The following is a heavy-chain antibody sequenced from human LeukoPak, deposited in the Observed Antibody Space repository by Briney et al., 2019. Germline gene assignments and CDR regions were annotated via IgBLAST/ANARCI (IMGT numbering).Heavy chain of an antibody. CDR3: ARDERRYCSDSSCYPGDY. J-gene: IGHJ4*02. D-gene: IGHD2-2*01. V-gene: IGHV3-21*01. CDR2: ISRTSADI. Sequence: AGGXXRLSXAXSGFTFSSYAMKWVRQAPGKGLEWVSAISRTSADINYSDSVKGRFTISRDNAKNSLYLQMDSLRAEDTAVYYCARDERRYCSDSSCYPGDYWGQGTLVTVSS. CDR1: GFTFSSYA.